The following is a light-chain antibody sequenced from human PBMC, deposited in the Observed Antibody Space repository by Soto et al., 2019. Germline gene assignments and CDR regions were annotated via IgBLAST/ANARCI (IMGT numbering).Light chain of an antibody. J-gene: IGKJ5*01. CDR2: AAS. V-gene: IGKV1-9*01. Sequence: DIQLTQSPSFLSASVGDRVTITCRASQDINTYLAWYQQKPGKAPKLLIFAASTLQNGVPSRFSGSGSGTEFTVTITSLQPEDFATYYYQQCKSYPITFGQGTRLEIK. CDR3: QQCKSYPIT. CDR1: QDINTY.